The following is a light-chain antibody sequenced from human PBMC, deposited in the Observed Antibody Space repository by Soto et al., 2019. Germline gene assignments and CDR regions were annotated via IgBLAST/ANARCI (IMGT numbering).Light chain of an antibody. CDR3: QQFNDWPLT. V-gene: IGKV3-15*01. CDR2: GAS. Sequence: EIVMTQSPATLSVSPGERATLSCRASQSISSNLAWYQQKPGQAPRLLIYGASTRATGIPARFRGSGSGTEFTLTISSLQYEDFAVYYCQQFNDWPLTFGGGNKVQI. J-gene: IGKJ4*01. CDR1: QSISSN.